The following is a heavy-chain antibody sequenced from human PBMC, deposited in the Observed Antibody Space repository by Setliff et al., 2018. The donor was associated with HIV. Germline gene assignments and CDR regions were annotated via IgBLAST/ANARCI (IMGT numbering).Heavy chain of an antibody. CDR3: AKGPLHGGFDI. Sequence: GGSRRLSCAASGITFSSIDIHWVRQAPGRRPEWVAHSVPDGTRAYYSDSVKGRFTISRDNSKNTVYLQMSSLRPDDTAVYHCAKGPLHGGFDIWGQGTMVTVSS. J-gene: IGHJ3*02. CDR2: SVPDGTRA. D-gene: IGHD2-15*01. CDR1: GITFSSID. V-gene: IGHV3-30*02.